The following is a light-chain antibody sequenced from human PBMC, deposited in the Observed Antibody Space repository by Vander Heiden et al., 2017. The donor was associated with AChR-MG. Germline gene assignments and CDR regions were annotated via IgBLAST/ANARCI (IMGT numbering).Light chain of an antibody. CDR1: KMGDKF. CDR2: KDG. CDR3: QAWDSGTFV. V-gene: IGLV3-1*01. J-gene: IGLJ1*01. Sequence: SYELTQPPSVSVSPGQTAHITCPADKMGDKFASWYQQKPGQYPVLVIDKDGKRPSGSPDRFSGSNSGSTATLTISGTQAVDEADYYCQAWDSGTFVFGPGTKVTVL.